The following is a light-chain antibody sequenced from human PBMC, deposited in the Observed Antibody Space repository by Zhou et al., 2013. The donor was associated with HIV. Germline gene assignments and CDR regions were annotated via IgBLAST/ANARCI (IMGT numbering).Light chain of an antibody. V-gene: IGKV1-8*01. Sequence: AIVITQSPPSLSASTGDTVTITCRASQGIGTYLAWYQQKPGKAPKLLIYSASSLQSGIPSRFSGSGSGTDFTLTINCLQSEDFATYYCQQASSPPWTFGQGTKVEIK. CDR2: SAS. CDR3: QQASSPPWT. J-gene: IGKJ1*01. CDR1: QGIGTY.